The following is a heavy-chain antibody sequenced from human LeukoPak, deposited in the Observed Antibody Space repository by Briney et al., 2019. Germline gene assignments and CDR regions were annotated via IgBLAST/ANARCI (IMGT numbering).Heavy chain of an antibody. CDR3: ARERAPDCSGGSCYLGPFDY. CDR2: IYHSGST. CDR1: GGSISSGGSS. V-gene: IGHV4-30-2*01. Sequence: SETLSLTCAVSGGSISSGGSSWSWIRQPPGKGLEWIGYIYHSGSTYYNPSLKSRVTISVDRSKNQFSLKLSSVTAADTAVYYCARERAPDCSGGSCYLGPFDYWGQGTLVTVSS. D-gene: IGHD2-15*01. J-gene: IGHJ4*02.